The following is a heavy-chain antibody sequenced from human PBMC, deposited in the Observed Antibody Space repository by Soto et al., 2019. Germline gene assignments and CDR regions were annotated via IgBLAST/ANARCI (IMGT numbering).Heavy chain of an antibody. D-gene: IGHD3-10*01. J-gene: IGHJ6*04. CDR2: ILPVFRTP. CDR3: AREDGEGGLDV. Sequence: QMHLVQSGPEVRKPGSSVKVSCKASGGTFGDYGIDWVRQAPGHGLEWMGGILPVFRTPRNAQKFEGRVSLTVDEVTSTAFMELKSRRPDDTAKYFGAREDGEGGLDVWGKGTTVIVSS. CDR1: GGTFGDYG. V-gene: IGHV1-69*01.